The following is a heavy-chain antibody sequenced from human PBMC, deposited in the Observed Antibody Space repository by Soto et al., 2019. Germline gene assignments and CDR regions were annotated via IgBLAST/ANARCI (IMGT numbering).Heavy chain of an antibody. V-gene: IGHV3-23*01. CDR3: AKGGLLPRANRWF. D-gene: IGHD2-2*01. CDR2: ITGSGVDT. CDR1: GFTFRNYP. J-gene: IGHJ4*02. Sequence: GGSLRLSWAASGFTFRNYPMTWVRQAPGKGLDWVSTITGSGVDTYYANSVKGRFTISRDNSKNTLYLQINSLRAEDTAIYYCAKGGLLPRANRWFWGKGTQVTVSS.